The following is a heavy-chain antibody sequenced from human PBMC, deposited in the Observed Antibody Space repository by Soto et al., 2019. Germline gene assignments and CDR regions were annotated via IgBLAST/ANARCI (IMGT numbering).Heavy chain of an antibody. J-gene: IGHJ4*02. V-gene: IGHV1-8*01. Sequence: ATVKVSCKASGYTFTSYDINWVRQATGQGLEWMGWMNPNSGNTGYAQKFQGRVTMTRNTFISTAYMELSSLRSEDTAVYYCVRGSFKKTAITMVRGVFDYWGQGTLVTVSS. D-gene: IGHD3-10*01. CDR1: GYTFTSYD. CDR2: MNPNSGNT. CDR3: VRGSFKKTAITMVRGVFDY.